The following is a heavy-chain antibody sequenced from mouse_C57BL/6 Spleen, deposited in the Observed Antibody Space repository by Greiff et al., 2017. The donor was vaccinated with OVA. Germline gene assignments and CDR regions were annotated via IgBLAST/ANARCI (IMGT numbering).Heavy chain of an antibody. CDR2: IDPSDSET. CDR3: AREGAGTYY. V-gene: IGHV1-52*01. Sequence: VQLQESGAELVRPGSSVTLSCKASGYTFTSYWMHWVKQRPIQGLEWIGNIDPSDSETHYNQKFKDKATLTVDKSSSTAYMQLSSLTSVDSAVYYFAREGAGTYYWGQGTTLTVSA. D-gene: IGHD4-1*01. J-gene: IGHJ2*01. CDR1: GYTFTSYW.